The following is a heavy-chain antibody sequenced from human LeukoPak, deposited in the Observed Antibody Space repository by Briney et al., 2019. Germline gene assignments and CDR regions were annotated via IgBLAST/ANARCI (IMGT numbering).Heavy chain of an antibody. CDR3: AKNGQTGFSFDP. J-gene: IGHJ5*02. Sequence: PSETLSLTCAVYGGSFSGYYWSWIRQPPGKGLEWIGEINHSGSTNYNPSLKSRVTISADMSKNQFSLNLRSATAADTGVYYCAKNGQTGFSFDPWGQGTLVTVSS. V-gene: IGHV4-34*01. D-gene: IGHD1-14*01. CDR1: GGSFSGYY. CDR2: INHSGST.